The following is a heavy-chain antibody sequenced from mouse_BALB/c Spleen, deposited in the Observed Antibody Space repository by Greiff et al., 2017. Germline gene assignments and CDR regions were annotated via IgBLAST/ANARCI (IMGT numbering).Heavy chain of an antibody. J-gene: IGHJ1*01. CDR2: INPSTGYT. CDR1: GYTFTSYW. D-gene: IGHD2-10*01. Sequence: VQLQQSGAELAKPWASVKMSCKASGYTFTSYWMHWVKQRPGQGLEWIGYINPSTGYTEYNQKFKDKATLTADKSSSTAYMQLSSLTSEDSAVYYCARSAYYGNYAYWYFDVWGAGTTVTVSS. V-gene: IGHV1-7*01. CDR3: ARSAYYGNYAYWYFDV.